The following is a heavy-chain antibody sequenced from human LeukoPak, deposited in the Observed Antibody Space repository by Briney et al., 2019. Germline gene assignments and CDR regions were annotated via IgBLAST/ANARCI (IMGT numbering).Heavy chain of an antibody. V-gene: IGHV1-8*03. CDR2: MNPNNGNT. J-gene: IGHJ4*02. Sequence: ASVKVSCQASGYTFTSYDINWVRQATGQGLEWMGRMNPNNGNTGYAQKFQGRVTITRNTSISTAYMELSSLRSEDTAVYYCARRAVAAKRGGPYYFDYWGQGTLVTVSS. CDR1: GYTFTSYD. D-gene: IGHD6-19*01. CDR3: ARRAVAAKRGGPYYFDY.